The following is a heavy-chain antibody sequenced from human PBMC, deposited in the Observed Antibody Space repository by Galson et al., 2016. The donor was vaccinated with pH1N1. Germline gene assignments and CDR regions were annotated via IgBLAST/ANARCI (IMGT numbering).Heavy chain of an antibody. J-gene: IGHJ3*02. CDR3: ARDRGFLSVTTSAFHM. D-gene: IGHD4-17*01. CDR1: GFTFSRYW. Sequence: SLRLSCAAPGFTFSRYWMSWVRQAPGKGLEWVANIKQDGSEKNYVDSVKGRFTVSRDNAKNSLYLQMNSLRGGDTAVYYCARDRGFLSVTTSAFHMWGQGTMVTVSS. V-gene: IGHV3-7*03. CDR2: IKQDGSEK.